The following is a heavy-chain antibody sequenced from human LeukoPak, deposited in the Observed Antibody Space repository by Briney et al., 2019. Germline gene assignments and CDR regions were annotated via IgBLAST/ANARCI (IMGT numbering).Heavy chain of an antibody. J-gene: IGHJ6*04. D-gene: IGHD1-14*01. V-gene: IGHV3-30*02. CDR2: IRYDGSYK. CDR3: AKDYENQPPSGTDA. Sequence: GGTLRLSCAASGFTFSSYGIHWVRQAPGKGLEWVAFIRYDGSYKYYADSVKGRFTISRENSKNTLYRKWNSWRAGDTPGYSLAKDYENQPPSGTDAWGKGTTVTVSS. CDR1: GFTFSSYG.